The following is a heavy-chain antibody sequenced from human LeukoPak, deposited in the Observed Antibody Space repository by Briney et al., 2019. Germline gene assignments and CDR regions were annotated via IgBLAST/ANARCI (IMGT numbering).Heavy chain of an antibody. CDR3: ARDLLNYYGSGSPIGQVDP. V-gene: IGHV1-3*01. J-gene: IGHJ5*02. Sequence: GASVKVSCKASGYTFTSYAMHWVRQAPGQRLEWMGWINAGNGNTKYSQKFQRRVTITRDTSASTAYMELSSLRSEDTAVYYCARDLLNYYGSGSPIGQVDPWGQGTLVTVSS. CDR1: GYTFTSYA. CDR2: INAGNGNT. D-gene: IGHD3-10*01.